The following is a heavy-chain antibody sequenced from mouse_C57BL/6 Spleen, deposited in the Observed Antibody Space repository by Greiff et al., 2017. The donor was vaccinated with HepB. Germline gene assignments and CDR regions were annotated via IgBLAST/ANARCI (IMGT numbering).Heavy chain of an antibody. Sequence: QVQLQQPGAELVRPGSSVKLSCKASGYTFTSYWMHWVKQRPIQGLEWIGNIDPSDSEPHYNHKFKDKATLTVDKSSSTAYMQLSSLTSEDSAVYYCARAHYGNVYAMDYWGQGTSVTVSS. CDR2: IDPSDSEP. V-gene: IGHV1-52*01. CDR3: ARAHYGNVYAMDY. J-gene: IGHJ4*01. CDR1: GYTFTSYW. D-gene: IGHD2-1*01.